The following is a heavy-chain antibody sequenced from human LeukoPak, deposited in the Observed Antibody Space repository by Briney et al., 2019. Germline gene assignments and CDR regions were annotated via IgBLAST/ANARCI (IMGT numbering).Heavy chain of an antibody. V-gene: IGHV4-39*01. J-gene: IGHJ4*02. CDR3: ARLHYYGSGRGYFDY. CDR2: VYYGGTT. Sequence: SETLSLTCTVSGGSISTTSYYWGWIRQPPGKGLEYIGSVYYGGTTYYNPSLKSRVTVSIDTSKNQFSLKLTSVTAADTALYYCARLHYYGSGRGYFDYWGQGALVTVSS. CDR1: GGSISTTSYY. D-gene: IGHD3-10*01.